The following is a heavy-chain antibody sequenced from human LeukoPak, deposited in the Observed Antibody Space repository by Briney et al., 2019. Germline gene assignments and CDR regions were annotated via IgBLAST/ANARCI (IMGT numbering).Heavy chain of an antibody. V-gene: IGHV4-4*07. CDR2: MYTTGSA. D-gene: IGHD6-19*01. CDR1: GKIGSFY. J-gene: IGHJ4*02. CDR3: AREDAVAGTIDY. Sequence: SETLSLTCTVSGKIGSFYWTWIRQPAGKGLEWIGRMYTTGSANYSPSLKSRITMSVDSSKRQFSLKLSSVTAADTAVYFCAREDAVAGTIDYWGQGTLVTVSS.